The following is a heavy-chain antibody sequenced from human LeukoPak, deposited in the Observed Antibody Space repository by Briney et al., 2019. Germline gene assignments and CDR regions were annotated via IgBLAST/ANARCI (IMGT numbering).Heavy chain of an antibody. CDR1: GFTFDDYA. D-gene: IGHD1-14*01. CDR2: IRWNSGSI. Sequence: GRSLRLSCAASGFTFDDYAMHWVRPAPGEGLEWVSGIRWNSGSIGYADSVKGRFTISRDNAKNSLYLQMNSLRAEDTAVYYCAISLPPNRNTLASGDLRDWGQGTLVTVSS. V-gene: IGHV3-9*01. CDR3: AISLPPNRNTLASGDLRD. J-gene: IGHJ4*02.